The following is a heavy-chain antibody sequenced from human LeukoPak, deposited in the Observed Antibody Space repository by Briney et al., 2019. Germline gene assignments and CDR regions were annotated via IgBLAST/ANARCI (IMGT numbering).Heavy chain of an antibody. V-gene: IGHV1-69*13. Sequence: SVKVSCKASGYTFTGYYIHWVRQAPGQGLEWMGGIIPIFGTANYAQKFQGRVTITADESTSTAYMELSSLRSEDTAVYYCATYYYDSSGYYSFDYWGQGTLVTVSS. J-gene: IGHJ4*02. CDR3: ATYYYDSSGYYSFDY. CDR2: IIPIFGTA. D-gene: IGHD3-22*01. CDR1: GYTFTGYY.